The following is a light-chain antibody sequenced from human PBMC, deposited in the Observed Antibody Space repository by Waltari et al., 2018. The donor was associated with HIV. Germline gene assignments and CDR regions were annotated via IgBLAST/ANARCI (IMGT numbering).Light chain of an antibody. V-gene: IGKV3-20*01. CDR2: AAS. J-gene: IGKJ2*01. CDR1: QSVSSNY. Sequence: EIVVTQSPGTLSLSPGERATLSCRASQSVSSNYLAWYQQKPGQAPRLLIYAASRKATVIPDRFSGSGSGTDFILTISRLEPEDFAVYYCQQYGSSPLYTFGQGTTLEIK. CDR3: QQYGSSPLYT.